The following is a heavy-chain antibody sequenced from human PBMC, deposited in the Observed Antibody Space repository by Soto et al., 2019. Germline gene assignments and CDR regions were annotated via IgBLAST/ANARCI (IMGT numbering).Heavy chain of an antibody. CDR3: AKRAEAVRYGLAGMDV. D-gene: IGHD5-18*01. CDR2: ISGSGGST. Sequence: EVQLLESGGGLVQPGGSLRLSCAASGFTFSSYAMSWVRQAPGKGLEWVSAISGSGGSTYYADSVKGRFTISRDNSKNTLYLQMNSLRAEDTAVYYCAKRAEAVRYGLAGMDVWGQGTTVTVSS. CDR1: GFTFSSYA. V-gene: IGHV3-23*01. J-gene: IGHJ6*02.